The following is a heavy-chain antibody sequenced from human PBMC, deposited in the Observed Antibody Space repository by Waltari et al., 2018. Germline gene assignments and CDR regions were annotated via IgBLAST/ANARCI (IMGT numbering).Heavy chain of an antibody. CDR2: IFSTGST. CDR1: GDSLSKSY. V-gene: IGHV4-4*09. Sequence: QVHLKQWGAGLLKPSKTLSLTCDVSGDSLSKSYFHWIRQPPGKGLEWIGYIFSTGSTIYNPSLKSRVTISVDTSKNQFSLKLTSMTAADTAVYYCATSPSSSWYWIDPWGQGTLVTVSS. J-gene: IGHJ5*02. D-gene: IGHD6-13*01. CDR3: ATSPSSSWYWIDP.